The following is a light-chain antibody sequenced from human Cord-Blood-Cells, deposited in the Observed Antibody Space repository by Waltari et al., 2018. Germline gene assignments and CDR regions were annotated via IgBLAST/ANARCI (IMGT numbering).Light chain of an antibody. Sequence: EMLLTQSPVTMSSSPGERATLSCRANQSVSSSYLACYQQKPGQAPRLLIYGASSRATGIPDRFSSSGSRTDFTLTISRLEPADFAVYYCQQYGSSPYTFCHGTQLEIK. CDR3: QQYGSSPYT. J-gene: IGKJ2*01. CDR2: GAS. CDR1: QSVSSSY. V-gene: IGKV3-20*01.